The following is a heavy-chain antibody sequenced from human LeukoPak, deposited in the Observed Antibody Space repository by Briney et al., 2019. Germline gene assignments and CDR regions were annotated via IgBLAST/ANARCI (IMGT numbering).Heavy chain of an antibody. CDR2: IYYSGST. CDR1: GGSISSYY. V-gene: IGHV4-39*01. CDR3: ARPQMSRDGYNKDAFDI. Sequence: SETLSLTCTVSGGSISSYYWSWIRQPPGKGLEWIGSIYYSGSTYYNPSLKSRVTISVDTSKNQFSLKLSSVTAADTAVYYCARPQMSRDGYNKDAFDIWGQGTMVTVSS. D-gene: IGHD5-24*01. J-gene: IGHJ3*02.